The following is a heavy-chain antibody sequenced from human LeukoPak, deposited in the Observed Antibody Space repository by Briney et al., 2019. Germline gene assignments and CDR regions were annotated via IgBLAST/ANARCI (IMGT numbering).Heavy chain of an antibody. V-gene: IGHV4-39*01. J-gene: IGHJ4*02. CDR1: GVSLSSSNSY. CDR3: ARQTGSGLFILP. D-gene: IGHD3/OR15-3a*01. CDR2: IYYSGNT. Sequence: SETLSLTCPVSGVSLSSSNSYWGWIRQPPGKGLEWIGSIYYSGNTYYNSSPKSQVSIAIDTSKNQFSLKLASVTASDTAVYYCARQTGSGLFILPGGQGTLVTVSS.